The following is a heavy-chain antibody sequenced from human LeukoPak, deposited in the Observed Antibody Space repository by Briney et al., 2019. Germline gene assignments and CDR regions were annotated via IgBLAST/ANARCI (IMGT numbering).Heavy chain of an antibody. CDR3: ARAFMFRGVMGAFDI. CDR1: GGTISSSNW. J-gene: IGHJ3*02. V-gene: IGHV4-4*02. D-gene: IGHD3-10*01. Sequence: SETLSLTCAVSGGTISSSNWWRWVRQPPGKGLEWIGAIYHSRSTNHNPSLKSRVTISVDKSKIQFSLKLSSVTAADTAVYYCARAFMFRGVMGAFDIWGQGTMVTVSS. CDR2: IYHSRST.